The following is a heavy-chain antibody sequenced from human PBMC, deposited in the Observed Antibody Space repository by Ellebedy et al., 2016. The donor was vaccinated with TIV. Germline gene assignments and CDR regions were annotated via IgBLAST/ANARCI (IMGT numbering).Heavy chain of an antibody. CDR3: AGNMTLTLTPPGLPID. CDR1: GYSFTLYC. D-gene: IGHD4-11*01. V-gene: IGHV5-51*01. CDR2: ISPGDSVS. J-gene: IGHJ4*02. Sequence: QVSCKVSGYSFTLYCIAWVRQMPGKGLEWMVTISPGDSVSRYSPSFRGQVTISADKSISTAYLQWTSLKASDTAIYFWAGNMTLTLTPPGLPIDWGQGTLVTVSS.